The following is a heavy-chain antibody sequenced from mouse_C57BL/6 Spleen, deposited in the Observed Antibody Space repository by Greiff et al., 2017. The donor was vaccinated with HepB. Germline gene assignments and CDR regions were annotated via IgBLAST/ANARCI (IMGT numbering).Heavy chain of an antibody. D-gene: IGHD2-3*01. J-gene: IGHJ1*03. CDR2: ISSGGSYT. V-gene: IGHV5-6*01. CDR3: ARRDGYYEGLYFDV. CDR1: GFTFSSYG. Sequence: EVQLQESGGDLVKPGGSLKLSCAASGFTFSSYGMSWVRQTPDKRLEWVATISSGGSYTYYPDSVKGRFTISRDNAKNTLYLQMSSLKSEDTAMYYCARRDGYYEGLYFDVWGTGTTVTVSS.